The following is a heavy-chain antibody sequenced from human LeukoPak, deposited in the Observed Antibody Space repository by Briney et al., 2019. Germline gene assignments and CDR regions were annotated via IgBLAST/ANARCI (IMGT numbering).Heavy chain of an antibody. V-gene: IGHV1-69*04. Sequence: ASVKVSCKASGGTFSSYAISWVRQAPGQGLEWMGRIIPILGIANYAQKFQGRVTITADKSTSTAYMELSSLRSEDTAVYYCARAHCSGGSCYLDYWGQGTLVTVSS. CDR1: GGTFSSYA. D-gene: IGHD2-15*01. CDR3: ARAHCSGGSCYLDY. CDR2: IIPILGIA. J-gene: IGHJ4*02.